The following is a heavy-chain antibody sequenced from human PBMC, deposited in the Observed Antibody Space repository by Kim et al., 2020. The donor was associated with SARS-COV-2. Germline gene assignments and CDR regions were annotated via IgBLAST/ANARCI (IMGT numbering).Heavy chain of an antibody. CDR1: GGSFSGYY. CDR2: INHSGST. J-gene: IGHJ5*02. D-gene: IGHD1-26*01. Sequence: SETLSLTCAVYGGSFSGYYWSWIRQPPGKGLEWIGEINHSGSTNYNPSLKSRVTISVDTSKNQFSLKLSSVTAADTAVYYCARNCEAVGATGWFDPWGQGTLVTVSS. CDR3: ARNCEAVGATGWFDP. V-gene: IGHV4-34*01.